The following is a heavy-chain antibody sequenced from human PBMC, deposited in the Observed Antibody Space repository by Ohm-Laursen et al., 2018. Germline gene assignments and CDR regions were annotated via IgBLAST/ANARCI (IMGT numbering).Heavy chain of an antibody. CDR1: GGSISDYY. D-gene: IGHD6-13*01. V-gene: IGHV4-59*01. CDR2: IFYSGSI. J-gene: IGHJ4*02. CDR3: ARMYSSSWYGLDC. Sequence: TLSLTCAVSGGSISDYYWSWIRQPPGKGLEWIGYIFYSGSINYNPSLKSRVTISVDTSKNQFSLKLSSVTAADTAVYYCARMYSSSWYGLDCWGQGTLVTVSS.